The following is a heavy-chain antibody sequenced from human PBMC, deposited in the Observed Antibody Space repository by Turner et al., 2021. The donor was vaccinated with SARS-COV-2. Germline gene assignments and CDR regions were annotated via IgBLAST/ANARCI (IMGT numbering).Heavy chain of an antibody. CDR2: IHVSGDTS. CDR3: AKDHEATRGHFDY. Sequence: EVQLWESVGGFVQPGGSLTPSCPASGFTFSSYAMSWVRQTPGKGLEWVSGIHVSGDTSYYADSVRGRFTISRDNSKNTLYLQMNSLRAENTAVYYCAKDHEATRGHFDYWGQGTLITVSS. CDR1: GFTFSSYA. D-gene: IGHD5-12*01. V-gene: IGHV3-23*01. J-gene: IGHJ4*02.